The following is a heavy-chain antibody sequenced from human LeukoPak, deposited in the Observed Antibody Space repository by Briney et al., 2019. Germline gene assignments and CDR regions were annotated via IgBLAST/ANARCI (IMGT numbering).Heavy chain of an antibody. D-gene: IGHD1-26*01. Sequence: SETLSLTCSVSGASIGSHYWSWIRQPPGKGLQWIGYIYHDGSTNQNPSLKSRVSISIDTSNNHFSLDLTSVTAGDTAIYYCARWSWPNIVDFWGQGILVAVSS. CDR2: IYHDGST. CDR1: GASIGSHY. CDR3: ARWSWPNIVDF. J-gene: IGHJ4*02. V-gene: IGHV4-59*11.